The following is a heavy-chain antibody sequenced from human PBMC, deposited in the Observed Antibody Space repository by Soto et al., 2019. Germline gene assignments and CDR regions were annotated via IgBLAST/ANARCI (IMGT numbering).Heavy chain of an antibody. J-gene: IGHJ4*02. CDR2: ISAYNGNT. V-gene: IGHV1-18*01. Sequence: ASVKVSCKASGYTFTIYGVSWVRPAPGQGLEWMGWISAYNGNTNYAQKLQGRVTMTTDTSTSTAYMELRSLRSDDTAVYYCARDLMLGHPLDYWGQGTLVTVSS. D-gene: IGHD3-16*01. CDR1: GYTFTIYG. CDR3: ARDLMLGHPLDY.